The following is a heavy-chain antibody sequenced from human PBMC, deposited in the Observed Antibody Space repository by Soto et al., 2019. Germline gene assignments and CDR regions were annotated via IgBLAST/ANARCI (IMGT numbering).Heavy chain of an antibody. CDR1: GFSFSTYA. J-gene: IGHJ6*02. V-gene: IGHV3-30*18. D-gene: IGHD6-6*01. CDR3: AKEGSGASRQFLVFVMEV. CDR2: ISYDDRYN. Sequence: QVHLVESGGGVVQPGTSLRLSCAASGFSFSTYAMHWVRQAPGQGLEWVAVISYDDRYNYYADSVRGRFIISRDNPKNTLYLEMHSLRAEDTALYYCAKEGSGASRQFLVFVMEVWGQGTTVTVSS.